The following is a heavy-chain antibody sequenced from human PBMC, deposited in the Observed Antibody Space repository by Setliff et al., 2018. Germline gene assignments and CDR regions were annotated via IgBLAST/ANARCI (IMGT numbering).Heavy chain of an antibody. V-gene: IGHV4-34*01. CDR1: GGSFSGYY. CDR3: ARGYGYSSGWYRVYFDY. D-gene: IGHD6-19*01. CDR2: INHSGST. J-gene: IGHJ4*02. Sequence: SESLSLTCAVYGGSFSGYYWSWIRQPPGKGLEWIGEINHSGSTNYNPSLKSRVTISVDTSKNQFSLKLSSVTAADTAVYYCARGYGYSSGWYRVYFDYWGQGTLVTVSS.